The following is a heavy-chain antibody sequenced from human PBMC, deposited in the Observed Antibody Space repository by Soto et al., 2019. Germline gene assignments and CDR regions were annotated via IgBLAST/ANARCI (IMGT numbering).Heavy chain of an antibody. J-gene: IGHJ5*02. CDR2: IFSNDEK. V-gene: IGHV2-26*04. CDR3: ASTYSTSWYWFDP. Sequence: QVPVKESGPVLVKPTETLTLTCTVSGFSLSNAGLGVSWIRQPPGKALEWLAHIFSNDEKSYSTSLKSRLTISKDTSKSQVVLIMTNMDPVDTATYYCASTYSTSWYWFDPWGQGTLVTVSS. D-gene: IGHD6-13*01. CDR1: GFSLSNAGLG.